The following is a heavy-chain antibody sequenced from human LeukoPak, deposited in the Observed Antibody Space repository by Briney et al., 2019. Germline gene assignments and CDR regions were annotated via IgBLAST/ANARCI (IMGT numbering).Heavy chain of an antibody. CDR1: GFTFSSYA. Sequence: GRSLRLSCAASGFTFSSYAMHWVRQAPGKGLEWVAVISYDGSNKYYADSVKGRFTISRDNSKNTLYLQMNSLRAEDTAVYYCARMTTATTGDYWGQGTLVTVSS. CDR3: ARMTTATTGDY. CDR2: ISYDGSNK. V-gene: IGHV3-30*04. J-gene: IGHJ4*02. D-gene: IGHD4-17*01.